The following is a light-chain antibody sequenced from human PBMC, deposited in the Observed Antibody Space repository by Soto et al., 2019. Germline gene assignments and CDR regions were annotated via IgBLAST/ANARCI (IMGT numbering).Light chain of an antibody. Sequence: EIVMTQSPATLSVSPGERATLSCRVSQSVSSNLAWYQQKPGQAPRLLISGASTRATGIPARFSGSESGTEFTLTISSLQSEDFAVYYCQQYNNWPFTFGPGTKVDIK. J-gene: IGKJ3*01. CDR1: QSVSSN. CDR3: QQYNNWPFT. V-gene: IGKV3-15*01. CDR2: GAS.